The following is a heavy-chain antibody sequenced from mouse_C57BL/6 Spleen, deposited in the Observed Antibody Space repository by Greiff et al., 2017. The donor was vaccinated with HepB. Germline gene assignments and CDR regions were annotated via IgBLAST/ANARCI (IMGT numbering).Heavy chain of an antibody. Sequence: VNVVESGPGLVQPSQSLSITCTVSGFSLTSYGVHWVRQSPGKGLEWLGVIWRGGSTDYNEAFMSRLSITKDNSKSQVFFKMNSLQADDTAIYYCAKDHYYGSSYGYFDVWGTGTTVTVSS. CDR2: IWRGGST. V-gene: IGHV2-5*01. D-gene: IGHD1-1*01. J-gene: IGHJ1*03. CDR1: GFSLTSYG. CDR3: AKDHYYGSSYGYFDV.